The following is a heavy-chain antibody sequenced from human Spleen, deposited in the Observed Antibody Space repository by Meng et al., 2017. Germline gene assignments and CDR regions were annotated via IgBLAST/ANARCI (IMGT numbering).Heavy chain of an antibody. Sequence: SLKISCVGSGFTFSTYAMSWVRQAPGKGLEWVSGISWNSGSIGYADSVKGRFTISRDNAKNSLYLQMNSLRAEDMALYYCAKEKVSYGMDVWGQGTTVTVSS. J-gene: IGHJ6*02. V-gene: IGHV3-9*03. CDR3: AKEKVSYGMDV. CDR1: GFTFSTYA. D-gene: IGHD3-22*01. CDR2: ISWNSGSI.